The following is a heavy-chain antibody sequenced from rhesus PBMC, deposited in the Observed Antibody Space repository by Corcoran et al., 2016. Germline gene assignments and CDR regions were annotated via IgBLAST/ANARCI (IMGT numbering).Heavy chain of an antibody. CDR2: INDKSGTP. V-gene: IGHV4-165*02. Sequence: QVQLQESGPGLVKPSETLSLSCSVSGGSISGYYWNWIRQSPGEGLEWIGYINDKSGTPYYHPSLKSRVTISTDTSQKRFSLKLTSLTAADTAVYYCARNVYRNSLYNSLDVWGRGVLVTVSS. CDR3: ARNVYRNSLYNSLDV. D-gene: IGHD4-11*01. J-gene: IGHJ5-2*02. CDR1: GGSISGYY.